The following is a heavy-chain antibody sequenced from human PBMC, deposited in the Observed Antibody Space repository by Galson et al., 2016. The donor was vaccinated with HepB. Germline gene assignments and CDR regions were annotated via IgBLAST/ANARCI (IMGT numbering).Heavy chain of an antibody. CDR1: GYIFTSYY. CDR2: INPSAGST. Sequence: SVKVSCKASGYIFTSYYIHWVRQAPGQGLEWMGIINPSAGSTTYSQNFQGRVTMTRDTSTSTINMELSSLRSEDTAVYYCARSTIATTGNFILDYWGQGTLVTVSS. V-gene: IGHV1-46*01. J-gene: IGHJ4*02. D-gene: IGHD6-13*01. CDR3: ARSTIATTGNFILDY.